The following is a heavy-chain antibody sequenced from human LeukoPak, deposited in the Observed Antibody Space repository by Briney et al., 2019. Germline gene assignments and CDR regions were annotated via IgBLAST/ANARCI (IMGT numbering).Heavy chain of an antibody. V-gene: IGHV4-38-2*01. CDR2: IYHSGST. CDR3: ARSGEILEWLLSGYFDY. D-gene: IGHD3-3*01. CDR1: GYSISSGYY. Sequence: SETLSLTXAVSGYSISSGYYWGWIRQPPGKGLEWIGSIYHSGSTYYNPSLKSRVTISVDTSKNQFSLKLSSVTAADTAVYYCARSGEILEWLLSGYFDYWGQGTLVTVSS. J-gene: IGHJ4*02.